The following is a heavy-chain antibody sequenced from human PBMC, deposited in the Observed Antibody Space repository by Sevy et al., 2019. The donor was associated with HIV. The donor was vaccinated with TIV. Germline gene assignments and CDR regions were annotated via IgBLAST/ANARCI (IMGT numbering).Heavy chain of an antibody. CDR1: GGSVSSGSYY. V-gene: IGHV4-61*01. CDR2: IYYSGST. J-gene: IGHJ6*02. D-gene: IGHD5-18*01. CDR3: ARDRYSYGMNYYYGMDV. Sequence: SETLSLTCTVSGGSVSSGSYYWGWIRQPPGKGLEWVGYIYYSGSTNYNPSLKSRVTISVDTSKNQFSLKLSSVTAADTAVYYCARDRYSYGMNYYYGMDVWGQWTTVTVSS.